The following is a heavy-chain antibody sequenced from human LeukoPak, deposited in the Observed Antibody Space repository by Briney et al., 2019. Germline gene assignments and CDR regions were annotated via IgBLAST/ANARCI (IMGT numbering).Heavy chain of an antibody. CDR1: GYSISSGYY. Sequence: SETLSLTCTVSGYSISSGYYWGWIRQPPGKGLEGMGSIYHSGSTYYNPSLKSRVTISVDTSKNQFSLKLSSVTAADTAVYYCAREGAYRAQGKKNWFDPWGQGTLVTVSS. D-gene: IGHD2-2*01. V-gene: IGHV4-38-2*02. CDR2: IYHSGST. J-gene: IGHJ5*02. CDR3: AREGAYRAQGKKNWFDP.